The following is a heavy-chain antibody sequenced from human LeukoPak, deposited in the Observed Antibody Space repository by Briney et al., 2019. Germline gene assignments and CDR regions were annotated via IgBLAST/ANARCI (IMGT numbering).Heavy chain of an antibody. CDR3: AKDRKEGATHY. V-gene: IGHV3-23*01. CDR2: ISGSGGST. J-gene: IGHJ4*02. CDR1: GFTFSNYA. D-gene: IGHD1-26*01. Sequence: GGSLRLSCAASGFTFSNYAMNWVRQAPGKGLEWVSAISGSGGSTYYADSVKGRFTISRDSSKSTLYLQMNGLRAEDTAVYYCAKDRKEGATHYWGQGTLVTVSA.